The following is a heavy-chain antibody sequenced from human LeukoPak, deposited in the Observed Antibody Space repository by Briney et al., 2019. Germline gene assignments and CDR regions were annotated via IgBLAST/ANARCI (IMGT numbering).Heavy chain of an antibody. CDR3: ATKQYYDFWSGYYTHYYYYGMDV. Sequence: ASVKVSCKASGYTFTSYDINWVRQATGQGLEWMGWMNPNSGNTGYAQKFQGRVTMTRNTSISIAYMELSSLRSEDTAVYYCATKQYYDFWSGYYTHYYYYGMDVWGQGTTVTVSS. V-gene: IGHV1-8*01. J-gene: IGHJ6*02. D-gene: IGHD3-3*01. CDR2: MNPNSGNT. CDR1: GYTFTSYD.